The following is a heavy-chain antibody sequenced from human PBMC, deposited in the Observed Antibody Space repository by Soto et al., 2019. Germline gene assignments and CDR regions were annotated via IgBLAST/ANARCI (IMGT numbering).Heavy chain of an antibody. CDR3: ARGSPSSGWAFDY. CDR1: GGSFSGYY. V-gene: IGHV4-34*01. Sequence: SETLSLTCAVYGGSFSGYYWSWIRQPPGKGLEWIGEINHSGSTNYNPSLKSRVTISVDTSKNQFSLKLSSVTAADTAVYYCARGSPSSGWAFDYWGQGTLVTASS. J-gene: IGHJ4*02. D-gene: IGHD6-19*01. CDR2: INHSGST.